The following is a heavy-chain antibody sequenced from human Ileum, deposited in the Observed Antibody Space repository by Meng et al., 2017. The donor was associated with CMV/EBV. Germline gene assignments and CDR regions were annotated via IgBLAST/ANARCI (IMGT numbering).Heavy chain of an antibody. D-gene: IGHD3-16*02. CDR3: ARESQQLYRTLDY. CDR1: GGSISSDY. CDR2: IYTSGST. Sequence: QVQLPEAGPGLGKPSETLSLTCSVSGGSISSDYWSWIRQPAGKGLQWVGRIYTSGSTNYNPSLKSRVTMSVDTSKNQFSLNLSSVTAADTAVYYCARESQQLYRTLDYWGQGTLVTVSS. V-gene: IGHV4-4*07. J-gene: IGHJ4*02.